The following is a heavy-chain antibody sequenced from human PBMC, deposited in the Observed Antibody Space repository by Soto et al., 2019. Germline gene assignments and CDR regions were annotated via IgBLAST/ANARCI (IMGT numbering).Heavy chain of an antibody. CDR3: GKHDSGILWYGMDV. V-gene: IGHV3-30*18. D-gene: IGHD1-26*01. CDR2: ISYDGSNK. Sequence: QVQLMESGGGVVQPGRSLRLSCAASGFTFSSYGMHWVRQAPGKGLEWVAVISYDGSNKYYADSVKGRFTISRDNSKNTLYLQMNSLRAEDTAVYYCGKHDSGILWYGMDVWGQGTTVTVSS. CDR1: GFTFSSYG. J-gene: IGHJ6*02.